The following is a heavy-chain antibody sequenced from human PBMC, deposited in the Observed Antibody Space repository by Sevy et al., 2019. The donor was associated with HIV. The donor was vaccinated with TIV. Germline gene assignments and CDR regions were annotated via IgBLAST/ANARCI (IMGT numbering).Heavy chain of an antibody. J-gene: IGHJ2*01. V-gene: IGHV3-48*02. CDR1: GFTFSSYS. Sequence: QLGGSLRLSCAASGFTFSSYSMNWVRQAPGKGLEWVSYICSSSSTIYYADSVKGRFTISRDNAKNSLYLQMNSLRDEDTALYDSARDPLLAAAGHWYFDLWGRGTLVTVSS. CDR2: ICSSSSTI. D-gene: IGHD6-13*01. CDR3: ARDPLLAAAGHWYFDL.